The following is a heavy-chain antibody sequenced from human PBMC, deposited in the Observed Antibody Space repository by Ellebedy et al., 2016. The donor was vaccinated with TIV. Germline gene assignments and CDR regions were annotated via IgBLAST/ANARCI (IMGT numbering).Heavy chain of an antibody. V-gene: IGHV3-69-1*01. CDR3: ARDGHPCGGDCYSGMVDY. CDR2: ISSSSTI. J-gene: IGHJ4*02. Sequence: GESLKISXAASGFTFSDYYMNWVRQAPGKGLEWVSSISSSSTIYYADSVKGRFTISRDNSKNTLYLQMNSLRAEDTAVYYCARDGHPCGGDCYSGMVDYWGQGTLVTVSS. D-gene: IGHD2-21*02. CDR1: GFTFSDYY.